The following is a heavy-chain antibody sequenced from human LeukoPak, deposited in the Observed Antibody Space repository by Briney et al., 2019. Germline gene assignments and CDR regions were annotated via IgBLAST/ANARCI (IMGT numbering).Heavy chain of an antibody. D-gene: IGHD2-15*01. CDR3: ARVGPSDIVVVVALDY. V-gene: IGHV3-21*01. J-gene: IGHJ4*02. CDR2: ISSSSSYI. CDR1: GFTFSSYS. Sequence: GGSLRLSYAASGFTFSSYSMNWVRQAPGKGLEWVSSISSSSSYIYYADSVKGRFTISRDNAKNSLYLQMNSLRTEDTAVYYCARVGPSDIVVVVALDYWGQGTLVTVSS.